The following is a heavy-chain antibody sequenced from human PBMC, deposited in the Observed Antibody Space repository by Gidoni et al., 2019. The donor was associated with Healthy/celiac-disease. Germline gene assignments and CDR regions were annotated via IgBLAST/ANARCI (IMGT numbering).Heavy chain of an antibody. CDR1: GGSFSGYY. CDR3: ARGGGPPWRGYDFWSGYYTRGAFDI. Sequence: QVQLQQWGAGLLKPSETLSLTCAVYGGSFSGYYWRWIRQPPGKGLEWIGEINHSGSTNYNPSLKSRVTISVDTSKNQFSLKLSSVTAADTAVYYCARGGGPPWRGYDFWSGYYTRGAFDIWGQGTMVTVSS. J-gene: IGHJ3*02. D-gene: IGHD3-3*01. CDR2: INHSGST. V-gene: IGHV4-34*01.